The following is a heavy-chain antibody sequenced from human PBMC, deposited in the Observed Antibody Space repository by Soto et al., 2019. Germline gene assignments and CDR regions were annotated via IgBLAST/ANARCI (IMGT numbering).Heavy chain of an antibody. CDR2: IWYDGSNK. CDR1: GFTFSSYG. D-gene: IGHD4-4*01. V-gene: IGHV3-33*08. CDR3: ARDEGYSNYYFDY. J-gene: IGHJ4*02. Sequence: GGSLRLSCAASGFTFSSYGMHWVRQAPGKGLEWAAVIWYDGSNKYYADSVKGRFTISRDNSKNTLYLQMNSLRAEDTAVYYCARDEGYSNYYFDYWGQGTLVTVSS.